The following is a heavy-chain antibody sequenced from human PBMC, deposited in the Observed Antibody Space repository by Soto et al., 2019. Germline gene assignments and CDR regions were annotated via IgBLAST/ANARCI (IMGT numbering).Heavy chain of an antibody. J-gene: IGHJ5*02. Sequence: RASVKVSCKASGLTFTSSAVQWVRQARGQRLEWIGWIVVGSGNTNYAQKFQERVTITRDMSTSTAYMELSSLRSEDTAVYYCAATYSSSWSEVWFDPWGQGTLVTV. CDR3: AATYSSSWSEVWFDP. D-gene: IGHD6-13*01. CDR2: IVVGSGNT. CDR1: GLTFTSSA. V-gene: IGHV1-58*01.